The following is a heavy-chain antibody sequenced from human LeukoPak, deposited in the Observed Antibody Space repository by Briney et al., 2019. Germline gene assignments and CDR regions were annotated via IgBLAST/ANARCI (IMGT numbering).Heavy chain of an antibody. J-gene: IGHJ6*03. V-gene: IGHV4-4*07. CDR2: IHTSGST. CDR1: GGSISSYY. CDR3: AREDKQQLANYYYYYMDV. Sequence: SETLSLTCTVSGGSISSYYWSWIRQPAGKGLEWIGRIHTSGSTNYNPSLKSRVTMSVDTSKNQFSLKLSSVTAADTAVYYCAREDKQQLANYYYYYMDVWGKGTTVTVSS. D-gene: IGHD6-13*01.